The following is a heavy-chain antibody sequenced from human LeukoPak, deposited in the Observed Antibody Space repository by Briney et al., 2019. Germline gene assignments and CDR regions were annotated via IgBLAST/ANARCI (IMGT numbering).Heavy chain of an antibody. Sequence: GGSLRLSCAASGFXFSTYGMHWVRQAPGKGLEWVAVIRYDGSNSYYADSVMGRFTISRDNSKNTLYLQMNSLRAEDTAVYYCARDGAFWSGYPYYFDYWGQGTLVTVSS. V-gene: IGHV3-33*01. CDR2: IRYDGSNS. CDR1: GFXFSTYG. J-gene: IGHJ4*02. CDR3: ARDGAFWSGYPYYFDY. D-gene: IGHD3-3*01.